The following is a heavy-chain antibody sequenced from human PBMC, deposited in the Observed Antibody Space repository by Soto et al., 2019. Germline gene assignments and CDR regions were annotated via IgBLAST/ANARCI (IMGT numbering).Heavy chain of an antibody. D-gene: IGHD2-21*02. CDR2: IIPIFGTA. V-gene: IGHV1-69*01. J-gene: IGHJ6*02. Sequence: QVQLVQSGAEVKKPGSSVKVSCKASGGTFSSYAISWVRQPPGQGLEWMGGIIPIFGTANYAQKFQGRVTITADESTSTAYMELSSLRSEDTAVYYCARGDCGGDCYYYYYYGMDVWGQGTTVTVSS. CDR3: ARGDCGGDCYYYYYYGMDV. CDR1: GGTFSSYA.